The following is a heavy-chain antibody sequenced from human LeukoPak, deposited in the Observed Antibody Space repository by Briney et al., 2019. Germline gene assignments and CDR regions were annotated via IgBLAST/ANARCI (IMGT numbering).Heavy chain of an antibody. D-gene: IGHD3-9*01. CDR3: ARDSLVKGRDYMDV. CDR2: IYTSGST. CDR1: GASISHYS. V-gene: IGHV4-4*09. J-gene: IGHJ6*03. Sequence: SETLSLTCAVSGASISHYSWRWIRQPPGKGLEWIGDIYTSGSTNYNPSLKSRVTMSVDTSKNQFSLKLSSVTAADTAVYYCARDSLVKGRDYMDVWGKGTTVTVSS.